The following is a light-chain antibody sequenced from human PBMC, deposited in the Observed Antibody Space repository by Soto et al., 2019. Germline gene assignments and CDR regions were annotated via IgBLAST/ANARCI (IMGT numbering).Light chain of an antibody. Sequence: VMTQPPATLTAFPGERASLSCRASQSVSKNYLAWYQPQPGQPPRLLIYGASNRATGIPDRFSGSGSGTEFTLTISRLEPDDFAVYYCQQYGSLGTFGQGTKVDIK. CDR2: GAS. J-gene: IGKJ1*01. V-gene: IGKV3-20*01. CDR1: QSVSKNY. CDR3: QQYGSLGT.